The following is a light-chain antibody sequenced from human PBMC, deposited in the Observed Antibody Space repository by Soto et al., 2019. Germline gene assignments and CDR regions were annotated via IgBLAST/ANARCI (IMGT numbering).Light chain of an antibody. CDR3: QQYTSSVT. J-gene: IGKJ4*01. Sequence: EIVLTQSPGTLSLSPGERATLSCRASQSVSSSYLAWYQQKPGQAPRLLIYGESSRATGIPDRFSGSGSGTDFTVTISRVEPEDLAGYFCQQYTSSVTFGGGTKVEIK. V-gene: IGKV3-20*01. CDR2: GES. CDR1: QSVSSSY.